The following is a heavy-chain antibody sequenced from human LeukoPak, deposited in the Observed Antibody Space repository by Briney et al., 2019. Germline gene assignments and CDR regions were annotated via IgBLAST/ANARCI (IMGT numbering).Heavy chain of an antibody. J-gene: IGHJ4*02. Sequence: HPGGSLRLSCAASGFTFSSYAMNWVRQAPGKGLEWVSGITNSGGVTYYADSVKGRFTISRDNSKNTLYLQMNSLRAEDTAVYHCAKAITVFGDLVEFDYWGQGILVSVSS. CDR2: ITNSGGVT. D-gene: IGHD3-10*02. V-gene: IGHV3-23*01. CDR3: AKAITVFGDLVEFDY. CDR1: GFTFSSYA.